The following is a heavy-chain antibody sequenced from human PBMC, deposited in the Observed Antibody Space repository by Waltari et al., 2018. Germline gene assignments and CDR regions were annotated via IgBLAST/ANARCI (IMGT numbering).Heavy chain of an antibody. V-gene: IGHV4-39*01. CDR3: ARPFSTRGQQLVPEHGWFDP. Sequence: QLQLQESGPGLVKPSETLSLTCTVSGGSISSSSYYWGWIRQPPGKGLEWIGSIYYSGGTSYNPSLKSRVTISVDTSKNQFSLKLSSVTAADTAVYYCARPFSTRGQQLVPEHGWFDPWGQGTLVTVSS. D-gene: IGHD6-13*01. CDR1: GGSISSSSYY. J-gene: IGHJ5*02. CDR2: IYYSGGT.